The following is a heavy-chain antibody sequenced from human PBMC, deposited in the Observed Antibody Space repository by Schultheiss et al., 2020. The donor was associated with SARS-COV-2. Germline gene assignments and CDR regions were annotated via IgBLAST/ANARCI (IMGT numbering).Heavy chain of an antibody. V-gene: IGHV3-23*01. CDR2: ISGSGGST. J-gene: IGHJ3*02. CDR3: ASYPYSSSEDHAFDI. Sequence: GGSLRLSCAASGFTFSSYAMSWVRQAPGKGLEWVSAISGSGGSTYYADSVKGRFTISRDNSKNTLYLQMGSLRAEDTAVYYCASYPYSSSEDHAFDIWGQGTMVTVSS. CDR1: GFTFSSYA. D-gene: IGHD6-6*01.